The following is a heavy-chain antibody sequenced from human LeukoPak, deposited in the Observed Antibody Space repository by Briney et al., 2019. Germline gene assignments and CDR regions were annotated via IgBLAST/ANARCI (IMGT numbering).Heavy chain of an antibody. J-gene: IGHJ6*04. V-gene: IGHV1-24*01. Sequence: ASVKVSCKVSGYTLTELSMHWVRQAPGKGLEWMGGFDPEDGETIYAQKFQGRVTMTEDTSTDTAYMELSSLRSEDTAVYYCARGVPGGATIHYYYGMDVWGKGTTVTVSS. CDR3: ARGVPGGATIHYYYGMDV. D-gene: IGHD5-12*01. CDR2: FDPEDGET. CDR1: GYTLTELS.